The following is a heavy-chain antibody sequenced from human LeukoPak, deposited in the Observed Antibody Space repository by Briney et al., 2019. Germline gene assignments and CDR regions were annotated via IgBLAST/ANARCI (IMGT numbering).Heavy chain of an antibody. V-gene: IGHV4-31*03. D-gene: IGHD6-13*01. CDR2: IYYSGST. J-gene: IGHJ4*02. Sequence: SETLSLTCTVSGDSISRGGDHWSWIRQHPGKGLEWIGYIYYSGSTYYNPSLKSRVTISVDTSKNQFSLKLSSVTAADTAVYYCARDRSKGSSFFDYWGQGTLVTVSS. CDR1: GDSISRGGDH. CDR3: ARDRSKGSSFFDY.